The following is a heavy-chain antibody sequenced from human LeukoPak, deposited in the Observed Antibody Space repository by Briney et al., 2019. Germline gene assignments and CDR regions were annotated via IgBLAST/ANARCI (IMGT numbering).Heavy chain of an antibody. J-gene: IGHJ4*02. D-gene: IGHD2-15*01. CDR3: ARDGVALY. Sequence: PGGSLRLSCAASGFTFSSYAMSWVRQAPGKGLEWVSSISRSSTYIYYADSVEGRFTISRDNAKNSLYLRMNSLRAEDTAVYYCARDGVALYWGQGTLVTVSS. V-gene: IGHV3-21*01. CDR1: GFTFSSYA. CDR2: ISRSSTYI.